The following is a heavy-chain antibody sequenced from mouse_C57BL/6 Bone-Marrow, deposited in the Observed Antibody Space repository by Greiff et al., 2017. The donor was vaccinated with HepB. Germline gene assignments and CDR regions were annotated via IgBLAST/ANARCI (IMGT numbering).Heavy chain of an antibody. D-gene: IGHD2-1*01. CDR3: ARSTRDRFAD. CDR2: IHPNSGST. J-gene: IGHJ3*01. CDR1: GYTFTSYW. Sequence: QVQLQQPGAELVKPGASVKLSCKASGYTFTSYWMHWVKQRPGQGLEWIGMIHPNSGSTNYNEKLKSKATLTVDKSSSTAYMQLSSLTSEDSAVYYCARSTRDRFADWGQGTLVTVAA. V-gene: IGHV1-64*01.